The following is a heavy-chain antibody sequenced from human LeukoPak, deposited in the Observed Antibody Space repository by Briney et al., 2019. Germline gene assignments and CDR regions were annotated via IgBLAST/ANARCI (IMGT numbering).Heavy chain of an antibody. CDR1: GDSVSSNSAA. D-gene: IGHD5-18*01. V-gene: IGHV6-1*01. CDR3: ASWCGDTAMPDPYYYYGMDV. CDR2: TYYRSKWSN. Sequence: SQTLSLTCAISGDSVSSNSAAWNWIRQSPSRGLEWLGRTYYRSKWSNDYAVSVKSRITINPDTSQNQFSLQLNSLTPEDTAVYYCASWCGDTAMPDPYYYYGMDVWGQGTTVTVSS. J-gene: IGHJ6*02.